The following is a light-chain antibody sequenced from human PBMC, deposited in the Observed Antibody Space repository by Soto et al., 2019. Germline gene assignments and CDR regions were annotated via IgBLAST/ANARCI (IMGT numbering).Light chain of an antibody. CDR1: SSDVGGYNY. CDR3: SSYTSSSTSRYV. Sequence: QSVLTQPASVSGSPGQSITISCTGTSSDVGGYNYVSWYQQHPGNAPKLMIYDVSNRPSGVSNRFSGSKSGNTASLTISGLQAEDEADYYCSSYTSSSTSRYVFGTGTKLTVL. CDR2: DVS. V-gene: IGLV2-14*01. J-gene: IGLJ1*01.